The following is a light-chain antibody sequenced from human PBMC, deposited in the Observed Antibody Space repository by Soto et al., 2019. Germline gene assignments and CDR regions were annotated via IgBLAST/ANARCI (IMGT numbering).Light chain of an antibody. CDR3: QQRINWPLSLT. CDR1: QSVSSY. CDR2: DAS. J-gene: IGKJ4*01. V-gene: IGKV3-11*01. Sequence: EIVLTQSPATLSLSPGERATLSCRASQSVSSYLAWYQQKPGQAPRLLIYDASNRATGIPARFSGSGSGTDFTLTISSLEPEDFAVYYCQQRINWPLSLTFGGGTKVEIK.